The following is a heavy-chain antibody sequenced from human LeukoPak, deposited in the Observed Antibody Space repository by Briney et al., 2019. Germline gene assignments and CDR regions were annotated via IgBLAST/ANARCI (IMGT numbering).Heavy chain of an antibody. Sequence: GGSLRLSRAASGFTFSSYGMHWVRQAPGKGLEWVAVISYDGSNKYYADSVKGRFTISRDNSKNTLYLQMNSLRAEDTAVYYCAKPLGSITMIVEPAIDFDYWGQGTLVTVSS. CDR1: GFTFSSYG. CDR3: AKPLGSITMIVEPAIDFDY. J-gene: IGHJ4*02. D-gene: IGHD3-22*01. V-gene: IGHV3-30*18. CDR2: ISYDGSNK.